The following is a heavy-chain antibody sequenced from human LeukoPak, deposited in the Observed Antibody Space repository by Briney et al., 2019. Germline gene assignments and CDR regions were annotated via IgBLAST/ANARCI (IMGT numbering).Heavy chain of an antibody. CDR1: GGSISSTIYY. V-gene: IGHV4-39*01. Sequence: SETLSLTCTVSGGSISSTIYYWGWIRQPPGKGLEWIGSIYYSGNTYYIPSLKSRVTISVDTSKNQFSLKLNSVTAADTAVYYCARHERGSSDWFDPWGQGTLVTVSS. D-gene: IGHD6-6*01. CDR2: IYYSGNT. J-gene: IGHJ5*02. CDR3: ARHERGSSDWFDP.